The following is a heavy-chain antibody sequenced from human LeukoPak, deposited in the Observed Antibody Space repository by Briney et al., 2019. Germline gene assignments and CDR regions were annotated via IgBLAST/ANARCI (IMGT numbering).Heavy chain of an antibody. CDR2: ISGSGGST. J-gene: IGHJ4*02. CDR3: YIPYYDTSAYKGY. Sequence: AGGSLRPSCAASGFTFSSYAMTWVRQAPGKGLEWVSAISGSGGSTYYADSVKGRFTISRDNSKNTLYLQMNSLRAEDTAVYYCYIPYYDTSAYKGYWGQGTLVTVSS. D-gene: IGHD3-22*01. CDR1: GFTFSSYA. V-gene: IGHV3-23*01.